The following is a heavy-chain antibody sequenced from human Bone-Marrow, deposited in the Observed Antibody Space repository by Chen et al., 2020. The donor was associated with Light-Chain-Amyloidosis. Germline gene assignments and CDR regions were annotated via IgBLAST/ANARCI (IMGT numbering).Heavy chain of an antibody. V-gene: IGHV1-2*02. J-gene: IGHJ4*02. CDR3: AGGPPYCSGSTCYTAFDY. CDR1: GYSLTDLY. Sequence: QVQLVQSGAEVKKPGASVKVSCRASGYSLTDLYIHWVRQAPGQGLEWMGWINPNSGGTNYVQEFQGRVTMTTDMSTNTAYMEVMKLRSDDTAVYYCAGGPPYCSGSTCYTAFDYWGQGTLVTVSS. CDR2: INPNSGGT. D-gene: IGHD2-2*02.